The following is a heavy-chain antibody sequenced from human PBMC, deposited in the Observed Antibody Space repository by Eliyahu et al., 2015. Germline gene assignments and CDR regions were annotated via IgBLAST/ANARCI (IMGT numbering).Heavy chain of an antibody. D-gene: IGHD3-22*01. CDR2: SSYTGSA. Sequence: QVQLQESDPGLVKPSETLSLTCTVSGGSISSGGYKWNWIRQYPGKGLEWIGFSSYTGSAYSNPXLRXRVTISLDTSENQFSLKLSSXTAXDTAVYYCARAPEDSTGYLPSHAFDIWGQGTMVTVSS. V-gene: IGHV4-31*03. CDR1: GGSISSGGYK. CDR3: ARAPEDSTGYLPSHAFDI. J-gene: IGHJ3*02.